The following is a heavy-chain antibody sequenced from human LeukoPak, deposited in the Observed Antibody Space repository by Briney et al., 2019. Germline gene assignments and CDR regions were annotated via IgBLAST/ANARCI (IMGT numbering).Heavy chain of an antibody. V-gene: IGHV3-23*01. D-gene: IGHD2-15*01. Sequence: GGSLRLSCAASGFTFSSYAMSWVRQAPGGGLEWVSAISGSGDTTYHADSVKGRFTISRDNSENRLSLQMDNLRAEDTAVYFCAKDTTAWWYHRAYMDVWGKGTTVTVSS. CDR2: ISGSGDTT. CDR3: AKDTTAWWYHRAYMDV. J-gene: IGHJ6*03. CDR1: GFTFSSYA.